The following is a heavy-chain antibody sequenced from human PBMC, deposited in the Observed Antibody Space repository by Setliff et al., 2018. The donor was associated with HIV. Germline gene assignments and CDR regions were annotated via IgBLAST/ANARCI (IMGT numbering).Heavy chain of an antibody. CDR2: IYTSGST. D-gene: IGHD2-8*01. CDR1: GGSISSGSYY. J-gene: IGHJ4*02. Sequence: PSETLSLTCTVSGGSISSGSYYWSWIRQPAGKGLEWIGHIYTSGSTNYNPSLKSRVTISVDTSKNQFSLKLSSVTAADTAVYYCARLRGSAYAKARFFDYWGQGTLVTV. V-gene: IGHV4-61*09. CDR3: ARLRGSAYAKARFFDY.